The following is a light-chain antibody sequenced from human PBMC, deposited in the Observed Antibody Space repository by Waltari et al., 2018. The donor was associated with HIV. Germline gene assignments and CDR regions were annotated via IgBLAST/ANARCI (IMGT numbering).Light chain of an antibody. CDR3: QSYDITLSASVV. CDR1: TSNSGADYD. Sequence: QSVLTQQPSVSGAPGQRVTISCTGSTSNSGADYDVHWYQQIPGTAPKLLISGNKNRPSGVPDRFSASKSGTSASLTITGLQAEDEADYFCQSYDITLSASVVFGGGTKLTVL. CDR2: GNK. J-gene: IGLJ2*01. V-gene: IGLV1-40*01.